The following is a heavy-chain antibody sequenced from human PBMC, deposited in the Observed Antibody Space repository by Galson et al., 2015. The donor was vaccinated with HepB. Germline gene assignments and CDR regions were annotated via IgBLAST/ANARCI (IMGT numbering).Heavy chain of an antibody. CDR3: ARDSVAVAGAIDY. Sequence: ETLSLTCTVSGGSISSYYWSWIRQPPGKGLEWIGYIYYSGSTNYNPSLKSRVTISVDTSKNQFSLKLSSVTAADTAVYYCARDSVAVAGAIDYWGQGTLVTVSS. CDR1: GGSISSYY. J-gene: IGHJ4*02. D-gene: IGHD6-19*01. V-gene: IGHV4-59*01. CDR2: IYYSGST.